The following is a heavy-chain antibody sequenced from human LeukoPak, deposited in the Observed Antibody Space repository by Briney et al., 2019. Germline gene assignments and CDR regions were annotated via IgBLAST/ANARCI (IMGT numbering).Heavy chain of an antibody. Sequence: GGSLRLSCAASGFTFSSYSMNWVRQAPGKGLEWVSAISGSGGSTYYADSVKGRFTISRDNSKNTLYLQMNSLRAEDTAVYYCAKVVRGSYTPGPFDYWGQGTLVTVSS. V-gene: IGHV3-23*01. CDR1: GFTFSSYS. D-gene: IGHD3-16*01. CDR3: AKVVRGSYTPGPFDY. J-gene: IGHJ4*02. CDR2: ISGSGGST.